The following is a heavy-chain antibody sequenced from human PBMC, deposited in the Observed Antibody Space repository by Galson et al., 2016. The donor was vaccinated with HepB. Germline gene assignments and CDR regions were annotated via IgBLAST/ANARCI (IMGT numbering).Heavy chain of an antibody. CDR1: GFTLRDHY. V-gene: IGHV3-72*01. D-gene: IGHD7-27*01. Sequence: SLRLSCAASGFTLRDHYIDWVRQAPGKGLEWVGCSRDKANGYSTGYAASVKGRFTFARDDSKNSLYLQMNSLKTEDTAVYYCARDGPAPGREDFDLWGRGTLVTVSS. CDR2: SRDKANGYST. J-gene: IGHJ2*01. CDR3: ARDGPAPGREDFDL.